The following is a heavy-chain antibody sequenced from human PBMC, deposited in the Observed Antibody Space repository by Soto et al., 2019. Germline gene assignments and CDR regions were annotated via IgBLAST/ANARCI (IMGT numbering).Heavy chain of an antibody. CDR3: ARGDYYDSSGYYNFDY. CDR1: GGTFSSYA. Sequence: SVKVSCKASGGTFSSYAISWVRQAPGQGLEWMGGIIPIFGTANYAQKFQGRVTITADESTSTAYMELSSLRSEDTAVYYCARGDYYDSSGYYNFDYWGQGTLVTVSS. V-gene: IGHV1-69*13. D-gene: IGHD3-22*01. J-gene: IGHJ4*02. CDR2: IIPIFGTA.